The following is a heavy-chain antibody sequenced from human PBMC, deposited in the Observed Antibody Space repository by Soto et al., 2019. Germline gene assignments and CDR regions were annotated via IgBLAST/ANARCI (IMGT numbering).Heavy chain of an antibody. Sequence: ASVKVSCKASGYTFATYGVSWVRQAPGQGLEWMGWISGNNGNTNYAQNLQGRVTMTTDTSTSTAYMELRSLTSDDTAVYFCARDRGSGCFLYWGQGTLVTFSS. CDR1: GYTFATYG. J-gene: IGHJ4*02. D-gene: IGHD6-19*01. CDR2: ISGNNGNT. V-gene: IGHV1-18*01. CDR3: ARDRGSGCFLY.